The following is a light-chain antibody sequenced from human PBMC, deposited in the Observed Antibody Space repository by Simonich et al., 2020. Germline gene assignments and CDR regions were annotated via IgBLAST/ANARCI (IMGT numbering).Light chain of an antibody. Sequence: DIQMTQSPASLSASVGDRVTITCRAIQCISSYLNWDQQKPGKAPKLLIYAAASLPSGFPSRFSGSGSGTDFSPTSSSLQPEDFATYYCQQSYSTPRAFGPGTKVDIQ. CDR3: QQSYSTPRA. CDR1: QCISSY. V-gene: IGKV1-39*01. CDR2: AAA. J-gene: IGKJ3*01.